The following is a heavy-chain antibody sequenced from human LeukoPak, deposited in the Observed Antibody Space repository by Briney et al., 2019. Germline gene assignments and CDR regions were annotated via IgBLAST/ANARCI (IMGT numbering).Heavy chain of an antibody. J-gene: IGHJ4*02. D-gene: IGHD3-10*01. V-gene: IGHV3-48*03. CDR2: ISSSGSTI. CDR3: ARYHEGVDYYGSPYFDY. Sequence: GGSLRLSCAASGFTFSSYGMSWVRQAPGKGLEWVSYISSSGSTIYYADSVKGRFTISRDNAKNSLYLQMNSLRAEDTAVYYCARYHEGVDYYGSPYFDYWGQGTLVTVSS. CDR1: GFTFSSYG.